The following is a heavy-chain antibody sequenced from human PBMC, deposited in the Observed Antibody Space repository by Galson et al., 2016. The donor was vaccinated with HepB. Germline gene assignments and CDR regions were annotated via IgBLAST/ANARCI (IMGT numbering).Heavy chain of an antibody. CDR2: ISSGGSTI. J-gene: IGHJ4*02. V-gene: IGHV3-48*03. CDR3: ARGGYGGYFPREFDY. D-gene: IGHD5-12*01. Sequence: SLRLSCAASGFTFSSYEMNWVRQAPGKGLEWVSYISSGGSTIYYADSVKGRFTISRDNAKNSLYLQMNSLRAEDTAVYYCARGGYGGYFPREFDYWGQGTLVTVSS. CDR1: GFTFSSYE.